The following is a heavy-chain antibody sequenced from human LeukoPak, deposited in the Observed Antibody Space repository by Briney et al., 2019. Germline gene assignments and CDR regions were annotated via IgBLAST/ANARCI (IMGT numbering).Heavy chain of an antibody. V-gene: IGHV3-30*02. CDR2: IRYDGSNK. D-gene: IGHD3-22*01. J-gene: IGHJ4*02. CDR3: AKDSNEYFYDTSGPDY. CDR1: GFTFSSYA. Sequence: QPGGSLRLSCAASGFTFSSYAMHWVRQAPGKGLEWVTFIRYDGSNKYYADSVKGRFTISRDNSKNTLYLQMNSLRAEDTAVYYCAKDSNEYFYDTSGPDYWGQGTLVTVSS.